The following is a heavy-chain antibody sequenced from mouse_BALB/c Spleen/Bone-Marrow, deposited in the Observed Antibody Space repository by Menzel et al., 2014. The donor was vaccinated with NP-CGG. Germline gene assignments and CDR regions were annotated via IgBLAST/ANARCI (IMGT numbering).Heavy chain of an antibody. J-gene: IGHJ3*01. CDR2: ISSGGYYS. D-gene: IGHD2-4*01. CDR3: ATRDYGAWFAC. Sequence: EVQLVESGGDLVKPGGSLKLSCAASGFTFSNYDMSWGRQTPEKRLEWVATISSGGYYSYYPDSVKGRFTISRDNAKNTLYLQKSSLRSEDAAMYFCATRDYGAWFACWGQGTLVAVSA. CDR1: GFTFSNYD. V-gene: IGHV5-9-3*01.